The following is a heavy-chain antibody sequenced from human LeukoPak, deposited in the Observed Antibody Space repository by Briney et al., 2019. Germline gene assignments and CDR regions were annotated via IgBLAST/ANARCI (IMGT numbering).Heavy chain of an antibody. CDR1: GYSISSGYY. J-gene: IGHJ5*02. CDR3: ARDGGSCSSTSCYNWFDP. Sequence: SETLSLTCTVSGYSISSGYYWGWIRQPPGKGLEWIGSIYHSGSTYYNPSLKSRVTISVDTSKNQFSLKLSSVTAADTTVYYCARDGGSCSSTSCYNWFDPWGQGTLVTVSS. V-gene: IGHV4-38-2*02. CDR2: IYHSGST. D-gene: IGHD2-2*01.